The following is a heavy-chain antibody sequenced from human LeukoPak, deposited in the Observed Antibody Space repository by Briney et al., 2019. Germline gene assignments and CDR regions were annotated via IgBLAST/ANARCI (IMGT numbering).Heavy chain of an antibody. CDR3: ARDFTLLGFSSGWFPDY. J-gene: IGHJ4*02. D-gene: IGHD6-19*01. V-gene: IGHV1-18*01. Sequence: ASVKVSCKASGYTFTSYGISWVRQAPGQGLEWMGWISAYNGNTNYAQKLQGRVTVTTDTSTSTAYMELRSLRSDDTAVYYCARDFTLLGFSSGWFPDYWGQGTLVTVSS. CDR2: ISAYNGNT. CDR1: GYTFTSYG.